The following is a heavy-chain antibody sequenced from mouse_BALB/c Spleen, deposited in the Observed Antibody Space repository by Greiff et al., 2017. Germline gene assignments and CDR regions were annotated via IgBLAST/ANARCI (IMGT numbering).Heavy chain of an antibody. CDR2: INPSNGGT. CDR3: TRKGWDYAMDD. CDR1: GYTFTSYY. Sequence: VQLQQSGAELVKPGASVTLSCKASGYTFTSYYMYWVKQRPGQGLEWIGEINPSNGGTNFNEKFKSKATLTVDKSSSTAYMQLSSLTSEDSAVYYCTRKGWDYAMDDWGQGTSVTVAA. V-gene: IGHV1S81*02. J-gene: IGHJ4*01.